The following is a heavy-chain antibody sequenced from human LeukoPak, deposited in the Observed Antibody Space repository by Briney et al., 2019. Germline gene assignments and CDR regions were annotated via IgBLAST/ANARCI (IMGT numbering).Heavy chain of an antibody. Sequence: GGSLRLSCAASGFTFSNSSMNWVRQAPGKGLEWVSSISSSSDYIYDADSVKGRFTISRDNAKNSLYLQMNSLRAEDTAVYYCARVRGGSGRSYAADAFDIWGQGTMVTVSS. CDR3: ARVRGGSGRSYAADAFDI. V-gene: IGHV3-21*01. CDR1: GFTFSNSS. D-gene: IGHD1-26*01. CDR2: ISSSSDYI. J-gene: IGHJ3*02.